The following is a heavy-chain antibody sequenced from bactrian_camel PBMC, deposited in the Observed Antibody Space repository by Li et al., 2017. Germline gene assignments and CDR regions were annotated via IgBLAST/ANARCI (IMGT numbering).Heavy chain of an antibody. Sequence: HVQLVESGGGSVQAGGALRLSCAAFGPTDSLASMGWFRQAPGKEREGVATFYSDGTSYVCADSVKGRFTISTDSAKKTVYLQMNSLKSGDTALYYCATVYYIDTVGTEGPPTWGQGTQVTVS. J-gene: IGHJ4*01. D-gene: IGHD4*01. CDR1: GPTDSLAS. CDR2: FYSDGTSY. V-gene: IGHV3S54*01. CDR3: ATVYYIDTVGTEGPPT.